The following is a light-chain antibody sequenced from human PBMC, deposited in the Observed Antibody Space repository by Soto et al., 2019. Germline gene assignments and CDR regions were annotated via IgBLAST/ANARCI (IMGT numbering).Light chain of an antibody. V-gene: IGKV3-15*01. CDR3: HQYNNWPWT. Sequence: ETVMTQSPVTLSVSPGDTATLSCRASQRVSSHLAWYQQEPGQAPRLLIYAASTRATGIPVRFSGSGSETEFTLTIRSLQSEDSALYYCHQYNNWPWTFGQGTKVDIK. CDR2: AAS. J-gene: IGKJ1*01. CDR1: QRVSSH.